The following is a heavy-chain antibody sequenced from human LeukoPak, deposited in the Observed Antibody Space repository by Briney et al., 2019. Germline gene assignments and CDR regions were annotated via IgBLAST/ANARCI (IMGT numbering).Heavy chain of an antibody. CDR3: ARRPRGDFAGNSEDY. V-gene: IGHV3-66*01. CDR1: GFTVSSNY. D-gene: IGHD4-23*01. J-gene: IGHJ4*02. Sequence: GGSLRLSCAASGFTVSSNYMSWVRQAPVKGLEWVAVIYSGGSTNYADSVKGRFTISRDNSKNTLYLQMSSLRAEDTAVYYCARRPRGDFAGNSEDYWGPGTPGTVSS. CDR2: IYSGGST.